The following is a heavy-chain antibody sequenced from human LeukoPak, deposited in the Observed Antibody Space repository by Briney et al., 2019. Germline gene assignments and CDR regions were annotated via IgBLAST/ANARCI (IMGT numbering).Heavy chain of an antibody. Sequence: SETLSLTCAVYGGSFSGYFWSWIRQPPGKGLEWIGEINHSGSTNYNPSLKSRVTISVDTSKNQFSLKLSSVTAADTAAYYCARGYSSSWYPNWFDPWGQGTLVTVSS. J-gene: IGHJ5*02. D-gene: IGHD6-13*01. CDR3: ARGYSSSWYPNWFDP. CDR2: INHSGST. V-gene: IGHV4-34*01. CDR1: GGSFSGYF.